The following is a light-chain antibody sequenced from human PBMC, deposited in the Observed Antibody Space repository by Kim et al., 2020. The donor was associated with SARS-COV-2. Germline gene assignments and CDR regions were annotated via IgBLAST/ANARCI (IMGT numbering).Light chain of an antibody. Sequence: VSPGEGVTLSCRASQPIRNDLAWYQQRPGQAPRLVIYGVSTRATDIPVRFSRSGSGTDFTLTISSLQSEDFAVYYCQQYNDWPITFGQGTRLEIK. J-gene: IGKJ5*01. CDR1: QPIRND. CDR2: GVS. CDR3: QQYNDWPIT. V-gene: IGKV3D-15*01.